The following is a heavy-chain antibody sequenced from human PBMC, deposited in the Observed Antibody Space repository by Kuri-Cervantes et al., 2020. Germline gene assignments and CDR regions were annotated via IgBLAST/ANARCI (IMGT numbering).Heavy chain of an antibody. CDR2: IISGAGT. D-gene: IGHD2-2*01. Sequence: GGSLRLSCEASGFTFSNYAMSWVRQAPGKGLDWVSTIISGAGTHYADSVRGRFTISRDVSKSTMFLEMNSLRREDTAVYYCARMGSSSQLFAPNLDYWGQGALVTVSS. CDR3: ARMGSSSQLFAPNLDY. V-gene: IGHV3-23*01. J-gene: IGHJ4*02. CDR1: GFTFSNYA.